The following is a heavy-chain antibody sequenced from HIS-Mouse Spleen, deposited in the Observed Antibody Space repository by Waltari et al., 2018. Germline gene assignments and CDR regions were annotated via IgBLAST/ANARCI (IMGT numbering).Heavy chain of an antibody. CDR1: GGSISSSSYY. Sequence: QLQLQESGPGLVKPSETLSLTCTLSGGSISSSSYYWGCIRQPPGQGREWIGRIYYSGSTYSNPSLKSRVTISVDTSKNQFSLKLSSVTAADTAVYYCAREIPYSSSWYDWYFDLWGRGTLVTVSS. CDR2: IYYSGST. CDR3: AREIPYSSSWYDWYFDL. D-gene: IGHD6-13*01. J-gene: IGHJ2*01. V-gene: IGHV4-39*07.